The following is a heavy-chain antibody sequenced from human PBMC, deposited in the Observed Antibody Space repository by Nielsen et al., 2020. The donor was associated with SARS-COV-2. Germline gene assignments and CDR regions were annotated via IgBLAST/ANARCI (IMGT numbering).Heavy chain of an antibody. Sequence: ASVKVSCKASGYTFTSYDINWVRQATGQGLEWMGWMKPNSGNTDYAQKFQGRVTMTRNTSISTAYMELSSLRSEDTAVYYCARIRDDYGDYVAVVYYYGMDVWGQGTTVTVSS. CDR1: GYTFTSYD. J-gene: IGHJ6*02. D-gene: IGHD4-17*01. CDR2: MKPNSGNT. V-gene: IGHV1-8*01. CDR3: ARIRDDYGDYVAVVYYYGMDV.